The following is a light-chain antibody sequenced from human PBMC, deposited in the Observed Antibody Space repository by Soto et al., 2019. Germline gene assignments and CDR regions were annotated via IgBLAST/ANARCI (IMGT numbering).Light chain of an antibody. J-gene: IGKJ4*01. V-gene: IGKV1-27*01. CDR1: QAISNY. Sequence: DIQMTQSPSSLSATVGDRVTITCRASQAISNYLAWYQQKPGKVPKLLIYAASTLQSGVPSRFSGSGSGTDFTLTISSLQHEDVATYYCQKYNSAFGGGTKVEI. CDR3: QKYNSA. CDR2: AAS.